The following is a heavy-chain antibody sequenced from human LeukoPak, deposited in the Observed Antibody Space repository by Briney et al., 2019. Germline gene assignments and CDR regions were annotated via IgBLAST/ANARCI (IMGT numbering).Heavy chain of an antibody. CDR2: INHSGST. J-gene: IGHJ4*02. CDR3: ARGQARCYAY. Sequence: SETLSLTCAVYGGSFSGYYWSWIRQPPGKGLEWIGEINHSGSTNYNPSLKSRVTISVDTSKNQFSLKLSSVTAADTAVYYYARGQARCYAYWGQGTLVTVSS. V-gene: IGHV4-34*01. D-gene: IGHD2-2*01. CDR1: GGSFSGYY.